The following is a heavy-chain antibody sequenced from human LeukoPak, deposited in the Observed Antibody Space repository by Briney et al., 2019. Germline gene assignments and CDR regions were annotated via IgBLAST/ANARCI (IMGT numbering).Heavy chain of an antibody. Sequence: GRSLRLSCAASGFTFSSYSMDWVLQAPGKGLEWVSYISSSSTIYYADSVKGRFTISRDNAKNSLYLQMNSLRAEDTAVYYCARDGIQLWPPGFDYWGQGTLVTVSS. CDR1: GFTFSSYS. D-gene: IGHD5-18*01. CDR3: ARDGIQLWPPGFDY. CDR2: ISSSSTI. V-gene: IGHV3-48*01. J-gene: IGHJ4*02.